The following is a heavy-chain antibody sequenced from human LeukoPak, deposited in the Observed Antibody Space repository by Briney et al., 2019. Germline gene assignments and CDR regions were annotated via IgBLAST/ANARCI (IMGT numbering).Heavy chain of an antibody. V-gene: IGHV3-48*03. CDR1: GFTLSSYE. CDR2: ISSSGSTI. CDR3: AELGITMIGGV. D-gene: IGHD3-10*02. Sequence: GGPLRLSCAPSGFTLSSYEMNWVRQAPGKGLEWVSYISSSGSTIYYADSVKCRLTISRDNAKNSLYLQMNSLRAEDTAVYYCAELGITMIGGVWGKGTTVTISS. J-gene: IGHJ6*04.